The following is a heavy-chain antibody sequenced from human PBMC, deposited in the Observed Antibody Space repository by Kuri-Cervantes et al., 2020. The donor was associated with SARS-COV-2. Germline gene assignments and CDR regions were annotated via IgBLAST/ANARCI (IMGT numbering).Heavy chain of an antibody. D-gene: IGHD1-1*01. CDR2: ISGSGGST. Sequence: GESLKISCAASGFTFSRYAMSWVRQAPGKGLEWVSAISGSGGSTYYADSVKGRFSISRDNSKNTLFLQMNSLRAEDTAVYYCVRDGDHWNFDYWGQGTLVTVSS. J-gene: IGHJ4*02. V-gene: IGHV3-23*01. CDR3: VRDGDHWNFDY. CDR1: GFTFSRYA.